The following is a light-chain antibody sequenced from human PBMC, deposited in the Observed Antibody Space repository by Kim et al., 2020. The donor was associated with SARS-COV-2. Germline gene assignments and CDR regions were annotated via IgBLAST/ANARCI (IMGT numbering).Light chain of an antibody. CDR1: SSNFGAGSD. Sequence: HRVTISCTGSSSNFGAGSDVHWYQQLPGTPPKLLIYGNNNRPSGVPDRFSGSKSGTSASLAITGLQADDEADYYCQSYDSSLSAYIFGAGTKVTVL. CDR2: GNN. V-gene: IGLV1-40*01. J-gene: IGLJ1*01. CDR3: QSYDSSLSAYI.